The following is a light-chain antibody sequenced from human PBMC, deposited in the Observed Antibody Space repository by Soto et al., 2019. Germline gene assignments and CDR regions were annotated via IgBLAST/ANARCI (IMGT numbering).Light chain of an antibody. Sequence: DIQMTQSPSTLSASVGDRVTITCRASQTISSWLAWYQQKPGKDPKLLIYKASTLKSGVPSRFSGSGSGTEFNLTISSLQPDDFATYECQHYNSYSEAFGQGTKVDIK. CDR2: KAS. J-gene: IGKJ1*01. CDR3: QHYNSYSEA. V-gene: IGKV1-5*03. CDR1: QTISSW.